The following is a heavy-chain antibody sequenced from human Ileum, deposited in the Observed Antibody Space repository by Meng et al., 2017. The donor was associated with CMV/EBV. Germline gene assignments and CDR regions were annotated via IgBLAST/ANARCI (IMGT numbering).Heavy chain of an antibody. CDR3: ARDPRFSDSPFDH. Sequence: VSGDSIAATSGYWGWIRQPPGQGLKWIGSIFCAGSTFCDPSLRSGVTISVDTSKNQFSLKLTSVTAADTAVYYCARDPRFSDSPFDHWGQGALVTVSS. CDR2: IFCAGST. V-gene: IGHV4-39*07. D-gene: IGHD2-21*01. CDR1: GDSIAATSGY. J-gene: IGHJ4*02.